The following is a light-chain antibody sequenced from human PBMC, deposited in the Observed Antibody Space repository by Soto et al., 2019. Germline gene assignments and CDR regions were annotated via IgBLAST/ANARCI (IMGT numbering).Light chain of an antibody. CDR1: QSISGY. V-gene: IGKV1-16*01. CDR2: AAS. Sequence: DIQMTQSPASLSASVGDRVTITCRASQSISGYLNWYQQKPGKAPKLLIYAASSLQSGVPSRFSGSGSGPEFTLTISSLQPDDFATYYCQHYNSYSEASGQGTKVDIK. J-gene: IGKJ1*01. CDR3: QHYNSYSEA.